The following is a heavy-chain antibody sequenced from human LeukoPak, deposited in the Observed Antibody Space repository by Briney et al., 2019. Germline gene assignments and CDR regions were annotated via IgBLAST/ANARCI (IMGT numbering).Heavy chain of an antibody. D-gene: IGHD3-10*01. CDR3: ASVGGYYGSGMWNY. Sequence: ASVKVSCKASGYTFTGYYMHWVRQAPGQGLEWMGWINPNSGGTNYAQKFQGRVTMTRNTSISTAYMELSSLRSEDTAVYYCASVGGYYGSGMWNYWGQGTLVTVSS. CDR2: INPNSGGT. J-gene: IGHJ4*02. V-gene: IGHV1-2*02. CDR1: GYTFTGYY.